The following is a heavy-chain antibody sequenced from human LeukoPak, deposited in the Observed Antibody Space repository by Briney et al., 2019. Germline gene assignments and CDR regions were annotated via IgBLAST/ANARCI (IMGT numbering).Heavy chain of an antibody. Sequence: GGSLRLSCAASGFTFSSYWMTWVRQAPGKGLEWVANIKEDGSEKYYVDSVKGRFTISRDNAKNSLYLQMNSLRAEDTAVYYCARDGHSGSYGEICYWGQGTLVTVSS. CDR2: IKEDGSEK. CDR3: ARDGHSGSYGEICY. D-gene: IGHD1-26*01. J-gene: IGHJ4*02. CDR1: GFTFSSYW. V-gene: IGHV3-7*03.